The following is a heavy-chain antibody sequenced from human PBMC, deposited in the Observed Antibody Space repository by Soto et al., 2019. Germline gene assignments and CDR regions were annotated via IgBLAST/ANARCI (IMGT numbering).Heavy chain of an antibody. CDR1: GFSLSTSGVG. D-gene: IGHD3-22*01. CDR2: IYWDDDK. J-gene: IGHJ5*01. CDR3: ARESSGYYYHLLFDS. Sequence: SGPTLVNPTQTLTLTCTFSGFSLSTSGVGVGWIRQPPGKALEWLALIYWDDDKRYSPSLKSRLTITKDTSKNQVVLTMTNMDPVDTATYYCARESSGYYYHLLFDSWGQGSLVIVSS. V-gene: IGHV2-5*02.